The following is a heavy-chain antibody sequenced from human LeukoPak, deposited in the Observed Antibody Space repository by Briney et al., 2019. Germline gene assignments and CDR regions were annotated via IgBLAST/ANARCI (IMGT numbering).Heavy chain of an antibody. J-gene: IGHJ4*02. D-gene: IGHD3-22*01. CDR3: ARGSYYDSSGYHDY. V-gene: IGHV1-2*02. CDR2: INPNSGGT. CDR1: GGTFSSYA. Sequence: ASVKVSCKASGGTFSSYAISWVRQAPGQGLEWMGWINPNSGGTNYAQKFQGRVTMTRDTSISTAYMELSRLRSDDTAVYYCARGSYYDSSGYHDYWGQGTLVTVSS.